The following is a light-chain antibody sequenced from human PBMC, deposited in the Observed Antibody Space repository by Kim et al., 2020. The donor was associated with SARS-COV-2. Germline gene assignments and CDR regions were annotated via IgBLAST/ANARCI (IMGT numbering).Light chain of an antibody. CDR3: QQRNNWPPVFT. Sequence: PGERATLSCRASQSVSSYLAWYQQKPGQAPRLLIYDASNRATGIPARFSGSGSGTDFTLTISSLEPEDFAVYYCQQRNNWPPVFTFGPGTKVDIK. CDR1: QSVSSY. V-gene: IGKV3-11*01. CDR2: DAS. J-gene: IGKJ3*01.